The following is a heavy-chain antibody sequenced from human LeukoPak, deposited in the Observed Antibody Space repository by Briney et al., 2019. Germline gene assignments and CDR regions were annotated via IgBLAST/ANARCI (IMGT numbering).Heavy chain of an antibody. Sequence: PSETLSLTCAVSGVPISPYYWAWIRQPPGKGLEWIGYIHTSGSNNQYPSLKSRVTISVDPSKNQFSLKLSSVTAADTAVYYCARDMRGGDSYYFDSWGQGTLVTVSS. V-gene: IGHV4-4*09. CDR3: ARDMRGGDSYYFDS. CDR2: IHTSGSN. J-gene: IGHJ4*02. D-gene: IGHD2-21*02. CDR1: GVPISPYY.